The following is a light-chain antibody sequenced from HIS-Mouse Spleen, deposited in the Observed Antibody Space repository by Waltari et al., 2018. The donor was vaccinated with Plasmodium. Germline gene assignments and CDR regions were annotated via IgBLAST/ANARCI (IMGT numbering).Light chain of an antibody. CDR2: EES. CDR3: YSTDSSGNHRV. V-gene: IGLV3-10*01. Sequence: SYELTQPPSVSVSPGQTARITCSGDALPKKYAYWYQQKSGQAPGLVIYEESKRPSGIPEIFSGSSSGTMATLTISGAQVEDEADYYCYSTDSSGNHRVFGGGTKLTVL. J-gene: IGLJ3*02. CDR1: ALPKKY.